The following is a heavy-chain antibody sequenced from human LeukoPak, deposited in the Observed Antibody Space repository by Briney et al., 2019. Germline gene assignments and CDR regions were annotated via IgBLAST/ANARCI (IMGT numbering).Heavy chain of an antibody. CDR1: GYTFTSYW. Sequence: ASVKVSCKASGYTFTSYWIGWVRQMPGKGLEWMGIIYPGDSDTRYSPSFQGQVTISADKSISTAYLQWSSLKASDTAMYYCARRVQYGHGGGFDYWGQGTLVTVSS. D-gene: IGHD2-8*01. V-gene: IGHV5-51*01. CDR3: ARRVQYGHGGGFDY. CDR2: IYPGDSDT. J-gene: IGHJ4*02.